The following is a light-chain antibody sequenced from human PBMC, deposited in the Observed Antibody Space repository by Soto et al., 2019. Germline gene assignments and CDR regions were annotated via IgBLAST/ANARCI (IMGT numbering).Light chain of an antibody. CDR1: SSDVGGYNY. J-gene: IGLJ2*01. CDR2: DVG. V-gene: IGLV2-11*01. CDR3: CSYAGSYTWV. Sequence: QSALTQPRSMSGSPAQSVTISCTGTSSDVGGYNYVSWYQQHPGKAPKLMIYDVGQRPSGVPDRFSGSKSGNTASLTISGLQAEDEADYYCCSYAGSYTWVFGGGTKLTVL.